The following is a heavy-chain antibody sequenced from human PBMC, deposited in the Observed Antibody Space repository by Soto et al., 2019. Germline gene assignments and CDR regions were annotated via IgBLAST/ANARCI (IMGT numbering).Heavy chain of an antibody. CDR1: GYTFTSYG. J-gene: IGHJ6*02. Sequence: GASVKVSCKASGYTFTSYGISWVRQAPGQGLEWMGWISAYNGNTNYAQKLQGRVTMTTDTSTSTAYMELRSLRSDDTAVYYCARRSSSLLDYYYYGMDVWGQGTTVTVSS. CDR3: ARRSSSLLDYYYYGMDV. CDR2: ISAYNGNT. D-gene: IGHD6-6*01. V-gene: IGHV1-18*01.